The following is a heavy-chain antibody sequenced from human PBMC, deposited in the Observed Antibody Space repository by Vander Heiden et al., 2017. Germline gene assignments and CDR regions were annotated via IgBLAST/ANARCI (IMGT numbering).Heavy chain of an antibody. CDR1: GGTFSSYA. CDR3: ARDAAVERATITNWFDP. V-gene: IGHV1-69*01. D-gene: IGHD5-12*01. CDR2: IIPIFGTA. J-gene: IGHJ5*02. Sequence: QVQLVQSGAEVKKPGSSVKVSCKASGGTFSSYAISWVRQAPGQGLEWMGGIIPIFGTANYAQKFQGRVTITADESTSTAYMELSSLRSEDTAVYYCARDAAVERATITNWFDPWGQGTLVTVSS.